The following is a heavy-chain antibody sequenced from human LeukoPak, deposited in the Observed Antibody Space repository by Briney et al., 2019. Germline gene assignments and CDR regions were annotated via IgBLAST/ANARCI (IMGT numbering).Heavy chain of an antibody. V-gene: IGHV3-21*01. CDR2: ISSSSSYI. Sequence: GGSLRLSCAASGLTVSSNYMSWVRQAPGKGLEWVSSISSSSSYIYYADSVKGRFTISRDNAKNSLYLQMNSLRAEDTAVYYCARVERAAPAHDYWGQGTLVTVSS. CDR3: ARVERAAPAHDY. J-gene: IGHJ4*02. CDR1: GLTVSSNY. D-gene: IGHD6-6*01.